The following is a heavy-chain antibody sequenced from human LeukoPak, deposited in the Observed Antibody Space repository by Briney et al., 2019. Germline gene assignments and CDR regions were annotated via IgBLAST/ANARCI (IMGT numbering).Heavy chain of an antibody. CDR3: AGDPTTDGYSSGWYDY. CDR1: GGSISSYY. Sequence: SETLSLTCTVSGGSISSYYWSWIRQPAGKGLEWIGRIYTSGSTNYNPSLKSRVTMSVDTSKNQFSLKLSSVTAADTAVYYCAGDPTTDGYSSGWYDYWGQGTLVTVSS. V-gene: IGHV4-4*07. D-gene: IGHD6-19*01. J-gene: IGHJ4*02. CDR2: IYTSGST.